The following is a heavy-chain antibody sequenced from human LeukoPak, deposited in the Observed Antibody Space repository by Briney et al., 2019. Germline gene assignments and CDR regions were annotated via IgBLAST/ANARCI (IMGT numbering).Heavy chain of an antibody. Sequence: ASVKVSCKASGYTFTGYYMHWVRQAPGQGLEWMGWINPNSGGTNYAQKFQGRVTMTRDTSISTAYMELSRLRSDDTAVYYCAKAKSGTYYKGDYYFDYWGQGTLVTVSS. CDR3: AKAKSGTYYKGDYYFDY. V-gene: IGHV1-2*02. CDR2: INPNSGGT. J-gene: IGHJ4*02. CDR1: GYTFTGYY. D-gene: IGHD3-10*01.